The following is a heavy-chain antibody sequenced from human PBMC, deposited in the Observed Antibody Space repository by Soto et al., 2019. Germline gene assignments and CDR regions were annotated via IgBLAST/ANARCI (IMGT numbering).Heavy chain of an antibody. CDR2: ISYDGSNK. V-gene: IGHV3-30-3*01. D-gene: IGHD6-19*01. CDR3: ARGDLYSSGWSFYGMDV. CDR1: GFTFSSYA. J-gene: IGHJ6*02. Sequence: QVQLVESGGGVVQPGRSLRLSCAASGFTFSSYAMHWVRQAPGKGLEWVAVISYDGSNKYYADSVKGRFTISRDNSKNTLYLKMNSLRAEDTAVYYCARGDLYSSGWSFYGMDVWGQGTTVTVSS.